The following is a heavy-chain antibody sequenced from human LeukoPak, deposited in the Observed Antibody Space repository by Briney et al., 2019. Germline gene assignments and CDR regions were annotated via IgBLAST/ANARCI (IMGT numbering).Heavy chain of an antibody. J-gene: IGHJ1*01. CDR3: AKDFRARVYFDWLFQH. V-gene: IGHV3-30*18. D-gene: IGHD3-9*01. CDR1: GFTFSSYG. CDR2: ISYDGSNK. Sequence: PGRSLRLSCAASGFTFSSYGMHWVRQAPGKGLEWVAVISYDGSNKYYADSVKGRFTISRDNSKNTLYLQMNSLRAEDTAVYYCAKDFRARVYFDWLFQHWGQGTLVTVSS.